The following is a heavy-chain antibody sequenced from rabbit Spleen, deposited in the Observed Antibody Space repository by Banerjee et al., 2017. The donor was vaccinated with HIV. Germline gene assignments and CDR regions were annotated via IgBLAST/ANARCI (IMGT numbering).Heavy chain of an antibody. CDR3: ARDTSSSFSSYGMDL. CDR1: GFSFSGNSY. V-gene: IGHV1S45*01. D-gene: IGHD1-1*01. Sequence: QERLVESGGGLVKPEGSLKLSCTASGFSFSGNSYMCWVRQAPGKGLEWIACIDTGSSGFTYFASWAKGRFTISKTSSTTVTLQMTSLTAADTATYFCARDTSSSFSSYGMDLWGQGTLVTVS. CDR2: IDTGSSGFT. J-gene: IGHJ6*01.